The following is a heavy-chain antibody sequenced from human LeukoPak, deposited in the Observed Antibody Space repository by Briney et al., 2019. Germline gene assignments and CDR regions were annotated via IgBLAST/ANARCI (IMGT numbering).Heavy chain of an antibody. CDR2: IKTDGSST. CDR1: GFTFSDYW. CDR3: AGTYYYGSGSYYYFDY. V-gene: IGHV3-74*01. D-gene: IGHD3-10*01. J-gene: IGHJ4*02. Sequence: GGSLRLSCAASGFTFSDYWMHWVRQAPGKGLVWVSRIKTDGSSTNYADSVKGRFTISRDNAKNSLYLQMNSLRAEDTAVYYCAGTYYYGSGSYYYFDYWGQGTLVTVSS.